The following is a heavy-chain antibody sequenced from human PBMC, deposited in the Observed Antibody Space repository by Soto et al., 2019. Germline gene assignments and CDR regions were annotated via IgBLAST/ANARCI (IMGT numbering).Heavy chain of an antibody. Sequence: SETLYLTCAVYGGSFSGYYWSWIRQPTGKGLEWIGEINHSGSANYNPSLKSRVTISVDTSKNQFSLKLSSVTAADTAVYYCARGDPGAYWGQGTLVTVSS. CDR3: ARGDPGAY. J-gene: IGHJ4*02. D-gene: IGHD3-10*01. CDR1: GGSFSGYY. CDR2: INHSGSA. V-gene: IGHV4-34*01.